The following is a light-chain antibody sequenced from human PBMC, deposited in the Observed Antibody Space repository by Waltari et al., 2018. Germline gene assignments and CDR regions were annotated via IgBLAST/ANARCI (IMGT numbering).Light chain of an antibody. CDR2: EPS. Sequence: QAVVTQEPALTVSPGGTVTLTCGSSTGAVTSCHHPCWVQQKPGQAPRTLIYEPSNKHTWTPDRFSGSLLGDKAALTLSSAQPEDEADYYCMVSNVGAQWKFGGGTKLTV. CDR3: MVSNVGAQWK. J-gene: IGLJ3*02. CDR1: TGAVTSCHH. V-gene: IGLV7-46*01.